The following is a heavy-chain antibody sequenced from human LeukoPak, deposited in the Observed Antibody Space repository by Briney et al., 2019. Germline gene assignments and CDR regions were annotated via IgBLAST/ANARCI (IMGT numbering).Heavy chain of an antibody. CDR3: AILAVAGTRAFDY. J-gene: IGHJ4*02. Sequence: GGSLRLSCAASGFTFSSYGMHWVRQAPGKGLESVAVIWYDGSNKYYADSVKGRFTISRDNSKNTLYLQMNSLRAEDTAVYYCAILAVAGTRAFDYWGQGTLVTVSS. CDR2: IWYDGSNK. D-gene: IGHD6-19*01. CDR1: GFTFSSYG. V-gene: IGHV3-33*08.